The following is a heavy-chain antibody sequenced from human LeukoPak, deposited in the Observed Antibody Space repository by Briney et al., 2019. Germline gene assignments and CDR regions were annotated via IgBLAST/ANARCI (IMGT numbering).Heavy chain of an antibody. V-gene: IGHV3-49*04. D-gene: IGHD2-2*01. Sequence: PGGSLRLSCTASGFTFGDYAMSWVRQAPGKGLEWVGFIRSKAYGGTTEYAASVKGRFTISRDDSKSIAYLQMNSLKTEDTAVYYCTRDVVPAAHPHIGYWGQGTLVTVSS. CDR3: TRDVVPAAHPHIGY. J-gene: IGHJ4*02. CDR2: IRSKAYGGTT. CDR1: GFTFGDYA.